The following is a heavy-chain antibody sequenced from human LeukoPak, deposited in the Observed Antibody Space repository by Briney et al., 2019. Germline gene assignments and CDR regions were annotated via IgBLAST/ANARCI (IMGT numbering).Heavy chain of an antibody. Sequence: GRSLRLSCAASGFTFSSYGMHWVRQAPGKGLEWVAVISYDGSNKYYADSVKGRFTISRDNAKNSLFLQMNSLRAEDTAVYYCARAPRLLDYWGQGTLVTVSS. CDR2: ISYDGSNK. CDR1: GFTFSSYG. J-gene: IGHJ4*02. CDR3: ARAPRLLDY. D-gene: IGHD3-22*01. V-gene: IGHV3-30*03.